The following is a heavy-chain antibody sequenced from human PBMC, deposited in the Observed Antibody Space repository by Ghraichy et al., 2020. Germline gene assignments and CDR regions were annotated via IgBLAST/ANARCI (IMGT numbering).Heavy chain of an antibody. D-gene: IGHD3-16*01. J-gene: IGHJ4*02. V-gene: IGHV4-59*01. CDR1: GCSISRYY. CDR2: IYYSGST. Sequence: GSLRLTCTVSGCSISRYYWTWIRQPPGKGLEWIGHIYYSGSTDFNPSLKSRVTISADTSKNQFSLRLSSVTAADTAVYYCARGRRIILIAYDYWGRGTLVTVSS. CDR3: ARGRRIILIAYDY.